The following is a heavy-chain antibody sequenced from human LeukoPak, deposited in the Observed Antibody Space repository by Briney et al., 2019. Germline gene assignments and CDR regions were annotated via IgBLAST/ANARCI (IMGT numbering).Heavy chain of an antibody. J-gene: IGHJ5*02. D-gene: IGHD2-2*02. CDR3: ARGYCSSTSCYRKTEENWFDP. CDR1: GGSISSSSYY. V-gene: IGHV4-39*01. Sequence: SETLSLTCTVSGGSISSSSYYWGWIRQPPGKGLEWIGSIYYSGSTYYNPSLKSRVTISVDTSKNQFSLKLSSVTAADTAVYYCARGYCSSTSCYRKTEENWFDPWGQGTLVTVSS. CDR2: IYYSGST.